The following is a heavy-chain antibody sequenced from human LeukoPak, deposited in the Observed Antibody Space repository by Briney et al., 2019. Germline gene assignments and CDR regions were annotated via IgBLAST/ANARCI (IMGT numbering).Heavy chain of an antibody. V-gene: IGHV4-59*08. CDR1: GGSISSYY. D-gene: IGHD3-22*01. CDR2: IYYSGST. Sequence: PSETLSLTCTVSGGSISSYYWSWIRQPPGKGLEWIGYIYYSGSTNYNPSLKSRVTISVDTSKNQFSLKLSSVTAADTAVYYCARSDAPNYDSSGYHSLAFDYWGQGTLVTVSS. CDR3: ARSDAPNYDSSGYHSLAFDY. J-gene: IGHJ4*02.